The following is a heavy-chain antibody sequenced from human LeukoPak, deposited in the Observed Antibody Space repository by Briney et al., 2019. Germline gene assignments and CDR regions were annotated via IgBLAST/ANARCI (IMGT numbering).Heavy chain of an antibody. CDR3: TTGPFDYYGSASYLANGMDV. CDR1: GFTFSNAW. V-gene: IGHV3-15*01. D-gene: IGHD3-10*01. CDR2: IKSKTDGGTT. J-gene: IGHJ6*02. Sequence: PGGSLRLSCAASGFTFSNAWMSWVRQAPGKGLEWVGRIKSKTDGGTTDYTAPVKGRFTMSRDDSKNTLYLQMNSVKTEDTAVYYCTTGPFDYYGSASYLANGMDVWGQGTTVTVSS.